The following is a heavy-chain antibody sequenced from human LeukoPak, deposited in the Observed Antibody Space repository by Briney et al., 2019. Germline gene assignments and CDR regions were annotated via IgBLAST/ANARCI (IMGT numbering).Heavy chain of an antibody. CDR3: AKGRAAAGFYYFDY. CDR1: GFTFSSYG. D-gene: IGHD6-13*01. J-gene: IGHJ4*02. Sequence: GGSLRLSCAASGFTFSSYGMHWVRQAPGKGLEWVAVISYDGSNKYYADSVKGRFTISRDNSKNTLYLQMNSLRAEDTAMYYCAKGRAAAGFYYFDYWGQGTLVTVSS. CDR2: ISYDGSNK. V-gene: IGHV3-30*18.